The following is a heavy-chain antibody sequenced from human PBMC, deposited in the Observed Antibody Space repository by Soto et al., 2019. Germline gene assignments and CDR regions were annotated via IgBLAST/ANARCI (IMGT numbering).Heavy chain of an antibody. CDR3: ARDSVVVSFRPRNFDL. J-gene: IGHJ2*01. CDR1: GFSFNNYN. D-gene: IGHD3-22*01. CDR2: ITNTGDNT. V-gene: IGHV3-48*01. Sequence: GGSLRLSCASSGFSFNNYNMNWVRQVPGKGLEWVSYITNTGDNTYYADSVKGRFAISRDNADNSLYLQMNSLRAEDTAIYYCARDSVVVSFRPRNFDLWGRGTQVTVSS.